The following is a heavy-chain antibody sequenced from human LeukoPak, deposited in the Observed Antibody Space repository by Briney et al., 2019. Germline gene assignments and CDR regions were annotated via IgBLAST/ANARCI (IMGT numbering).Heavy chain of an antibody. V-gene: IGHV4-4*07. Sequence: SETLSLTCSVSGDSISMHYWSWIRQPAGKGLEWIGRIYTSGSTNYNPSLKSRVTMSVDTSKNQCSLKLSSVTAADTAVYYCARDITMVRGVIATGWFDPWGQGTLVTVSS. D-gene: IGHD3-10*01. CDR2: IYTSGST. J-gene: IGHJ5*02. CDR1: GDSISMHY. CDR3: ARDITMVRGVIATGWFDP.